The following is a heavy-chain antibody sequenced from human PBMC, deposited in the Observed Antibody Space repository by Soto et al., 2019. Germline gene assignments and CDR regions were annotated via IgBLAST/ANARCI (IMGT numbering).Heavy chain of an antibody. V-gene: IGHV3-13*01. Sequence: EVQLVESGGGLVQPGGSLRLSCEASGFTCRNYDMHWVRQGTGKGLEWVSGISAAGDTDYADSVEGRFTISRENAQNSFFLQMNSLRVGDTAVYYCARTDRDFYGLDVWGQGTTVIVSS. J-gene: IGHJ6*02. CDR3: ARTDRDFYGLDV. CDR2: ISAAGDT. CDR1: GFTCRNYD.